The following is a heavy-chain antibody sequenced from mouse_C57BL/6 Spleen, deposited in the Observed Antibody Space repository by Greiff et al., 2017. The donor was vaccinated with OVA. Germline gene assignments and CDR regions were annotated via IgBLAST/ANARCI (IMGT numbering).Heavy chain of an antibody. Sequence: QVQLQQSGPELVKPGASVKISCKASGYAFSSSWMNWVKQRPGKGLEWIGRIYPGDGDTNYNGKFKGKATLTADKSSSTAYMQLSSLTSEDSAVYFCVYYGYDDFDYWGQGTTLTVSS. CDR1: GYAFSSSW. CDR3: VYYGYDDFDY. J-gene: IGHJ2*01. CDR2: IYPGDGDT. V-gene: IGHV1-82*01. D-gene: IGHD2-2*01.